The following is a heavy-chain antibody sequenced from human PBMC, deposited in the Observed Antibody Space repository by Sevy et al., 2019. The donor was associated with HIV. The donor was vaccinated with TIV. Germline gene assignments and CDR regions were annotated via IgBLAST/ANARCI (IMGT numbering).Heavy chain of an antibody. CDR1: GFTVSSNY. V-gene: IGHV3-53*01. D-gene: IGHD6-13*01. Sequence: GGSLRLSCAASGFTVSSNYMSWVRQAQGKGLEWVSVIYSGDSISYADSVKGRFTISRDNSKTTLYLQMNSLRAEDTAVYYCAVVAEGYWGQGTLVTVSS. CDR3: AVVAEGY. CDR2: IYSGDSI. J-gene: IGHJ4*02.